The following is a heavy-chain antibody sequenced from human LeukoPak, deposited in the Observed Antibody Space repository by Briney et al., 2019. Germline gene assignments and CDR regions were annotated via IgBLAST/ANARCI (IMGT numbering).Heavy chain of an antibody. CDR2: IDPSDSRI. CDR3: ARQGRGSYRRDFDY. D-gene: IGHD1-26*01. Sequence: GESLRISCNGSGYSFTCNWISWVRQMPGKGLEWMGRIDPSDSRINYSPSFQGHVTISVDKSISTAYLQWSSLRASDTAMYYCARQGRGSYRRDFDYWGQGTLVTVSS. J-gene: IGHJ4*02. CDR1: GYSFTCNW. V-gene: IGHV5-10-1*01.